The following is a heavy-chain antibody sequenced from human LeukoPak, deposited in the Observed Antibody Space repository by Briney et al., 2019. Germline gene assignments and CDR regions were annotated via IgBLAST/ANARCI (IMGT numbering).Heavy chain of an antibody. CDR2: ISGSGGST. V-gene: IGHV3-23*01. CDR3: AKDAPIGYCSSTSSHPDILCDIDV. D-gene: IGHD2-2*01. CDR1: GFTFSSYA. Sequence: GGSLRLSCAASGFTFSSYAMSWVGQAPGKGLEWVSAISGSGGSTSYADSVKGRFTISRDNSKNTLYLQMNSLRAEDTAVYYCAKDAPIGYCSSTSSHPDILCDIDVWGQGTTVTVSS. J-gene: IGHJ6*02.